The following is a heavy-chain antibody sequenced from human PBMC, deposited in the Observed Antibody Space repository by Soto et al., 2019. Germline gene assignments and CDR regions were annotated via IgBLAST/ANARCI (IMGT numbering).Heavy chain of an antibody. CDR1: GGSISSYY. J-gene: IGHJ6*03. CDR2: IYYSGST. CDR3: ARGREDYDILTGPNYYYYMDV. V-gene: IGHV4-59*01. Sequence: SETLSLTCTVSGGSISSYYWSWIRQPPGKGLEWIGYIYYSGSTNYNPSLKSRVTISVDTSKNQFSLKLSSVTAADTAVYYCARGREDYDILTGPNYYYYMDVWGKGTTVTVSS. D-gene: IGHD3-9*01.